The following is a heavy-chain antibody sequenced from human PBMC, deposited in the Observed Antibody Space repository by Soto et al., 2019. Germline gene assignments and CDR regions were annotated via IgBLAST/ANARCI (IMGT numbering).Heavy chain of an antibody. V-gene: IGHV3-30-3*01. J-gene: IGHJ4*02. Sequence: GGSLRLSCAASGFTFSSYAMHWVRQAPGKGLEWVAVISYDGSNKYYADSVKGRFTISRDNSKNTLYLQMNSLRAEDTAVYYCARDQDEGSDYWGQGTLVTVSS. CDR1: GFTFSSYA. D-gene: IGHD3-10*01. CDR2: ISYDGSNK. CDR3: ARDQDEGSDY.